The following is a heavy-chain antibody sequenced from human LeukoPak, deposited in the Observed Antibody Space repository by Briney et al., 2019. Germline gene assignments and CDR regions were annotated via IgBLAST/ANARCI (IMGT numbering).Heavy chain of an antibody. V-gene: IGHV1-69*06. J-gene: IGHJ1*01. Sequence: SVKVSCKASGGTFSSYAISWVRQAPGQGLEWMGGIIPIFGTANYAQKFQGRVTITADKSTSTAYMELSSLRSEDTAVYYCARDQGGSYCHGPHKYFQHWGQGTLVTVSS. CDR1: GGTFSSYA. CDR2: IIPIFGTA. CDR3: ARDQGGSYCHGPHKYFQH. D-gene: IGHD1-26*01.